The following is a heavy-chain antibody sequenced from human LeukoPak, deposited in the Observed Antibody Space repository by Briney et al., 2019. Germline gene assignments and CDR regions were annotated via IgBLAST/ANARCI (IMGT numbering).Heavy chain of an antibody. CDR2: IYTSGST. CDR3: TTEFYDFLSGESWFDP. D-gene: IGHD3-9*01. V-gene: IGHV4-61*02. CDR1: GGSISSGSYY. J-gene: IGHJ5*02. Sequence: SQTLSLTCTVSGGSISSGSYYWSWIRQPAGKGLEWIGRIYTSGSTNYNPSLKSRVTISVDTSKNQFSLNLTSVTAADTAVYYCTTEFYDFLSGESWFDPWGQGALVTVS.